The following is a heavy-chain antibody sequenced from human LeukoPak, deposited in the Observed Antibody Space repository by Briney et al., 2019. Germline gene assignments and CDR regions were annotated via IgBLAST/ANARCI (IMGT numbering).Heavy chain of an antibody. CDR2: IYSGGST. CDR1: GFTVSSNH. Sequence: PGGSLRLSCAASGFTVSSNHMSWVRQAPGKGLEWVSVIYSGGSTYYADSVKGRFTISRDNSKNTLYLQMNSLRAEDTAVYYCASHSSSWYGFDNWGQGTLVTVSS. CDR3: ASHSSSWYGFDN. D-gene: IGHD6-13*01. J-gene: IGHJ4*02. V-gene: IGHV3-53*01.